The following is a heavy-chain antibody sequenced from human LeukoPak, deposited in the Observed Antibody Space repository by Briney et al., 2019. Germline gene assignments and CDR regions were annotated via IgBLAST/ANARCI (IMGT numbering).Heavy chain of an antibody. CDR1: GYRFSSYW. CDR3: ARSSSGWGPFDY. CDR2: IYPGDSQT. V-gene: IGHV5-51*01. J-gene: IGHJ4*02. D-gene: IGHD6-19*01. Sequence: GESLKISCKASGYRFSSYWIGWVRQMPGKGLDWMGVIYPGDSQTRLSPSFQGQVTISADKSISTIYLQWSSLKASDTAMYYCARSSSGWGPFDYWGQGTLVTVSS.